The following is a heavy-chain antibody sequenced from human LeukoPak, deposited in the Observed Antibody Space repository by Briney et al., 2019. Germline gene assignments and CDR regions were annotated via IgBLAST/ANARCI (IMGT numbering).Heavy chain of an antibody. D-gene: IGHD3-22*01. V-gene: IGHV4-34*01. CDR3: ARATGYYYDSSGYYE. Sequence: SGTLSLTCAVYGGSFSGYYWSWIRQPPGKGLEWIGEINHSGSTNYNPSLKRRVTISVDTSKNQFSLTMSSVTAADTAVYYCARATGYYYDSSGYYEWGQGTLVTVSS. CDR2: INHSGST. CDR1: GGSFSGYY. J-gene: IGHJ4*02.